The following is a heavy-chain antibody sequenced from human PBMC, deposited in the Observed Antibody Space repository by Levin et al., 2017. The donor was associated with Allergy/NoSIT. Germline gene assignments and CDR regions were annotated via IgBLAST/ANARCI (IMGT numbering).Heavy chain of an antibody. J-gene: IGHJ6*02. Sequence: GGSLRLSCAASGFTFSSYAMSWVRQAPGKGLEWVSAISGSGGSTYYADSVKGRFTISRDNSKNTLYLQMNSLRAEDTAVYYCATKTYYDFWGGFRTETYYDYGMDVWGQGTTVTVSS. CDR1: GFTFSSYA. V-gene: IGHV3-23*01. D-gene: IGHD3-3*01. CDR2: ISGSGGST. CDR3: ATKTYYDFWGGFRTETYYDYGMDV.